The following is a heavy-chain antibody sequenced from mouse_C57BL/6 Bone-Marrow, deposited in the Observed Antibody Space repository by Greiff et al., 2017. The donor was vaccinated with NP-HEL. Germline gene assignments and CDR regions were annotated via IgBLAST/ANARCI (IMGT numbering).Heavy chain of an antibody. CDR1: GFTFSSYA. CDR3: TRDEDYGCSMDY. J-gene: IGHJ4*01. CDR2: ISSGGDYT. Sequence: EVQLVESGEGLVKPGGSLKLSCAASGFTFSSYAMSWVRQTPEKRLEWVAYISSGGDYTYYADTVKGRFTISRDNARNTLYLQMSSLKSEDTAMYYCTRDEDYGCSMDYWGQGTSVTVSS. V-gene: IGHV5-9-1*02. D-gene: IGHD1-1*01.